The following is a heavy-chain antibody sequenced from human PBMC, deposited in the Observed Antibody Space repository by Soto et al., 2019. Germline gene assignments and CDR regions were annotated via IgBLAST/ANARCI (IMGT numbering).Heavy chain of an antibody. CDR2: IYYSGST. Sequence: QVQLQESGPGLVKPSQTLSLTCTVSGGSISSGGYYWSWIRQHPGKGLDWIGYIYYSGSTDYKPSLKSRVTISVDTSKNQFSLKLSSVTAADTAVYYCARAVVSSSSSEGVDYWGQGTLVTVSS. CDR1: GGSISSGGYY. V-gene: IGHV4-31*03. CDR3: ARAVVSSSSSEGVDY. J-gene: IGHJ4*02. D-gene: IGHD6-6*01.